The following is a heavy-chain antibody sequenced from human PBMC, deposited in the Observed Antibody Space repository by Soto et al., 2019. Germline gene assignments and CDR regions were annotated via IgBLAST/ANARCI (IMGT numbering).Heavy chain of an antibody. Sequence: SETLSLTCTVSGGSISSYYWSWIRQPPGKGLEWIGYIYYSGSTNYNPSLKSRVTISVDTSKNQFSLKLSSVTAADTAVYYCARERIAAIWGQGTTVTVSS. CDR2: IYYSGST. CDR3: ARERIAAI. V-gene: IGHV4-59*01. D-gene: IGHD6-25*01. CDR1: GGSISSYY. J-gene: IGHJ6*02.